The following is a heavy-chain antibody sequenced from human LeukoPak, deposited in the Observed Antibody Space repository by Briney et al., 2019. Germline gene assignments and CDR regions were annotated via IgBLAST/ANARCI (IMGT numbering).Heavy chain of an antibody. Sequence: SETLSLTCTVSGGSISSYYWSWIRQPPGKGLEWIGYIYYSGSTNYNPSLKSRVTISVDTSKNQFSLKLSSVTAADTAVYYCGTNAFPRYYYYYGMDVWGQGTTVTVSS. CDR3: GTNAFPRYYYYYGMDV. CDR1: GGSISSYY. V-gene: IGHV4-59*12. CDR2: IYYSGST. D-gene: IGHD2-2*01. J-gene: IGHJ6*02.